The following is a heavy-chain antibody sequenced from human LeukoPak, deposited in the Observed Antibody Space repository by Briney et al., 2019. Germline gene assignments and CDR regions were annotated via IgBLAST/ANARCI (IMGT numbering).Heavy chain of an antibody. CDR3: AREEYDSSGYYDY. V-gene: IGHV4-34*01. CDR1: GGSFSGYY. Sequence: SETLSLTCAVYGGSFSGYYWSWIRQPPGKGLEWIGEINHSGSTNYNPSLKSRVTISVDTSKNQFSLKLSSVTAADTAVYYCAREEYDSSGYYDYWGQGTLVSVSS. D-gene: IGHD3-22*01. J-gene: IGHJ4*02. CDR2: INHSGST.